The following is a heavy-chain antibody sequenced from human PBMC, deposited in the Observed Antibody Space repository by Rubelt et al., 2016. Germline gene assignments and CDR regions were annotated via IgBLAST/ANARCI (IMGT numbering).Heavy chain of an antibody. CDR3: ARESTGPWYSSSLYYYYYMDV. J-gene: IGHJ6*03. Sequence: VTGGFTISRDNSKNTLYLQMNSLRAEDTAVYYCARESTGPWYSSSLYYYYYMDVWGKGTTVTVSS. V-gene: IGHV3-30*01. D-gene: IGHD6-6*01.